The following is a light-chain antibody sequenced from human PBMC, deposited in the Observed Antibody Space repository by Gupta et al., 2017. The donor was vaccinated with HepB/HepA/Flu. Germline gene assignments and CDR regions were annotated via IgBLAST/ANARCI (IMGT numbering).Light chain of an antibody. J-gene: IGKJ1*01. V-gene: IGKV3-20*01. CDR3: QQYGTSPRT. CDR1: QSLSTSY. Sequence: IVLTQSPGTLSLSPGVRATHSCRASQSLSTSYLAWYQQKPGQAPRLLIYAASSRANGIPDRFSGSGSGTDFTLTISRLEPEDFAVYYCQQYGTSPRTFGQGTKVEIK. CDR2: AAS.